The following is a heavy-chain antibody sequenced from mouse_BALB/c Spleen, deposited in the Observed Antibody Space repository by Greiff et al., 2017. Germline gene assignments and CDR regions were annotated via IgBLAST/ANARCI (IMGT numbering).Heavy chain of an antibody. Sequence: EVKLMESGGGLVKLGGSLKLSCAASGFTFSSYYMSWVRQTPEKRLELVAAINSNGGSTYYPDTVKGRFTISRDNAKNTLYLQMSSLKSEDTALYYCARHNFITTATWFDYWGQGTTLTVSS. CDR1: GFTFSSYY. CDR2: INSNGGST. V-gene: IGHV5-6-2*01. J-gene: IGHJ2*01. CDR3: ARHNFITTATWFDY. D-gene: IGHD1-2*01.